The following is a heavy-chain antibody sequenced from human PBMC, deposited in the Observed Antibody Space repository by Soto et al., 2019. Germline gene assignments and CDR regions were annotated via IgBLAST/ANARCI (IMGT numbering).Heavy chain of an antibody. J-gene: IGHJ5*02. CDR1: GGSISSSNW. D-gene: IGHD3-3*01. CDR2: IYHSGST. V-gene: IGHV4-4*02. CDR3: ARALTIFGVVIPRGWFDP. Sequence: SETLSLTCAVSGGSISSSNWWSWVRQPPGKGLEWIGEIYHSGSTNYNPSLKSRVTISVDKSKNQFSLKLSSVTAADTAVYYCARALTIFGVVIPRGWFDPWGQGTLVTVSS.